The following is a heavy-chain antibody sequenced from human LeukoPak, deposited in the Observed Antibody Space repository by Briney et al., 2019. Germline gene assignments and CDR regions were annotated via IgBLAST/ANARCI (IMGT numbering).Heavy chain of an antibody. CDR3: AKAITGNYYDSSGYYYFDY. CDR1: GFTFSSYA. D-gene: IGHD3-22*01. CDR2: ISGSGGST. J-gene: IGHJ4*02. V-gene: IGHV3-23*01. Sequence: PGGSLRLPCAASGFTFSSYAMSWVRQAPGKGLEWVSAISGSGGSTYYADSVKGRFTISRDNSKNTLYLQMNSLRAEDTAVYYCAKAITGNYYDSSGYYYFDYWGQGTLVTVSS.